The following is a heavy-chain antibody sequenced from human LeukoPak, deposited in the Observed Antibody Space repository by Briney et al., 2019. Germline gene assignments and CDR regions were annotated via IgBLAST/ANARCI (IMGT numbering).Heavy chain of an antibody. V-gene: IGHV1-2*02. CDR2: INPNSGGT. D-gene: IGHD6-19*01. CDR3: ARAGFSSGWALDY. Sequence: GASVKVSCKASGYTFTGYYMHWVRQAPGQGLEWMGWINPNSGGTNYAQKFQGRVTMTRDTSISTAYMELSRLRSEDTAVYYCARAGFSSGWALDYWGQGTLVTVSS. CDR1: GYTFTGYY. J-gene: IGHJ4*02.